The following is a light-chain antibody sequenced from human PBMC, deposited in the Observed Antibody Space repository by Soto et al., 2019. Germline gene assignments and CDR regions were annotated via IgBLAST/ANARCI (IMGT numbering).Light chain of an antibody. Sequence: EIVMTQSPGTLSESPGERATLSCRASQSVSSNLAWYQQKPGQAPRLLIYGASTRATGIPARFSGSRSGTEFTLPISSLQSEDFAVYYCQQYNNWPRTFGQGTKVEIK. CDR1: QSVSSN. CDR3: QQYNNWPRT. J-gene: IGKJ1*01. CDR2: GAS. V-gene: IGKV3-15*01.